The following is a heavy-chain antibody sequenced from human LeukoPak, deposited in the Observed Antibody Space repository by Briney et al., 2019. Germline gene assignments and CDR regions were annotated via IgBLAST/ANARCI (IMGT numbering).Heavy chain of an antibody. V-gene: IGHV3-30*18. D-gene: IGHD3-10*01. Sequence: GRSLRLSCAASGFTFSSYGMHWVRQAPGKGLEWVAVISYDGSNKYYADSVKGRFTISRDNSKNTLYLQMNSLRAEDTAVYYCAKWLEGEFPALWFGDREGYWGQGTLVTVSS. CDR2: ISYDGSNK. J-gene: IGHJ4*02. CDR3: AKWLEGEFPALWFGDREGY. CDR1: GFTFSSYG.